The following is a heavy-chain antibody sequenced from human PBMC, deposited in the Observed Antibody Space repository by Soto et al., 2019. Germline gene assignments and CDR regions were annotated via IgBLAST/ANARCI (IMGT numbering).Heavy chain of an antibody. D-gene: IGHD5-12*01. CDR3: ARERRDGYDN. J-gene: IGHJ4*02. V-gene: IGHV1-8*01. CDR1: GYTFTSYD. CDR2: MTPNSGNT. Sequence: QVQLVQSGAEVKKPGASVKVSCKASGYTFTSYDINWVRQATVQGLEWMGWMTPNSGNTAYAQKFQGRFTMTSNTSIYTSYMELSSLRSEDTAVYYCARERRDGYDNWGQGTLVTVSS.